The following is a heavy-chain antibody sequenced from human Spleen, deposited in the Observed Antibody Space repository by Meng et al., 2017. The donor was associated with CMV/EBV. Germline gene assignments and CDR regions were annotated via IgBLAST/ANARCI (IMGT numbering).Heavy chain of an antibody. V-gene: IGHV3-30*04. J-gene: IGHJ1*01. CDR3: ARDPNPYDSSGEYFQH. CDR1: FTFSSYA. CDR2: ISYDGSNK. Sequence: FTFSSYAMHWVRQAPGQGLEWVAVISYDGSNKYYADSVKGRFTISRDNSKNTLYLQMNSLRAEDTAVYYCARDPNPYDSSGEYFQHWGQGTLVTVSS. D-gene: IGHD3-22*01.